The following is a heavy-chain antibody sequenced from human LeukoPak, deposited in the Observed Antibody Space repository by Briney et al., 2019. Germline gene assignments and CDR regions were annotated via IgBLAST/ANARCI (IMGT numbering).Heavy chain of an antibody. CDR1: GFTFSNYA. CDR3: AKDLAAGRGQFDY. D-gene: IGHD6-13*01. J-gene: IGHJ4*02. V-gene: IGHV3-23*01. Sequence: GGSLRLSCAASGFTFSNYAMSWVRQAPGKGLEWVSAISTSGVYTYYADSVKGRFTISRDNSKTTLYLQMNSLRAEDTAVYYCAKDLAAGRGQFDYWGQGTLVTVSS. CDR2: ISTSGVYT.